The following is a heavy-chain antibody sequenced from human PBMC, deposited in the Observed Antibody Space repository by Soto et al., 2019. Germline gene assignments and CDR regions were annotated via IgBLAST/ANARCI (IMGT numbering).Heavy chain of an antibody. CDR1: GYTFTSYG. J-gene: IGHJ4*02. V-gene: IGHV1-18*01. D-gene: IGHD6-13*01. CDR3: ARVGVGLAAPRVWPY. CDR2: INPYNGNT. Sequence: ASVKVSCKASGYTFTSYGISWVRQAPGQGLEWMAWINPYNGNTKYAEKFLGRVTVTTDTSTATAYMEVRSLTSDDTAVFYCARVGVGLAAPRVWPYWGQGTPVTDSS.